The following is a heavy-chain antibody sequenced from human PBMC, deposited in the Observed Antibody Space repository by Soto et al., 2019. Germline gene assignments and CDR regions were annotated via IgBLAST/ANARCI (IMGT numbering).Heavy chain of an antibody. CDR3: ARLRGGYGYGYYYYGMDV. J-gene: IGHJ6*02. CDR2: IFYSGGT. Sequence: SETLSLTCTVSGDSISDSTYYWAWIRQPPGKGLEWIGSIFYSGGTFCNPSLKSRVTISVDTSKNQFSLRLSSVTAADTAVYYCARLRGGYGYGYYYYGMDVWGQGTTVTVSS. V-gene: IGHV4-39*01. D-gene: IGHD5-18*01. CDR1: GDSISDSTYY.